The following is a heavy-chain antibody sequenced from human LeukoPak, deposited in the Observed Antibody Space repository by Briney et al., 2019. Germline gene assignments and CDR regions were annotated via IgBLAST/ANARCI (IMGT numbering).Heavy chain of an antibody. D-gene: IGHD6-13*01. V-gene: IGHV3-33*01. CDR2: IWYGGSNK. CDR1: GFTFSSYG. CDR3: ARDKEKYSSSWHGLDY. Sequence: PGGSLRLSCAASGFTFSSYGMNWVRQAPGKGLEWVAVIWYGGSNKYYADSVKGRFTISRDNSKNTLYLQMNSLRAEDTAVYYCARDKEKYSSSWHGLDYWGQGTLVTVSS. J-gene: IGHJ4*02.